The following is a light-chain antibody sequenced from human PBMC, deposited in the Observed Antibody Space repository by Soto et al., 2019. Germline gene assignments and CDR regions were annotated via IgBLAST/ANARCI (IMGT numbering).Light chain of an antibody. CDR1: QSVSSSY. V-gene: IGKV3-20*01. CDR3: QHFGGTTFT. J-gene: IGKJ5*01. Sequence: EVVLTQSPGTLSLSPGKRATLSCRASQSVSSSYLAWYQQKPGQTPRLLIHGVSTRATGIPDRFSGSGSGTHFTLTISRLEPGDFAVYYCQHFGGTTFTFGQGTRLETK. CDR2: GVS.